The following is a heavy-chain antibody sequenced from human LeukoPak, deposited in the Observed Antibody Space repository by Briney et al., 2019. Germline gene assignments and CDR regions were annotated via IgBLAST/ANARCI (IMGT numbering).Heavy chain of an antibody. D-gene: IGHD6-13*01. J-gene: IGHJ6*03. CDR2: ITPFNGNT. CDR3: ASTAAAGYYYYYMDV. V-gene: IGHV1-45*02. Sequence: SVKVSCKASGYTFTYRYLHWVRQAPGQALEWMGWITPFNGNTNYAQKFQDRVTITRDRSMSTAYMELSSLRSEDTAMYYCASTAAAGYYYYYMDVWGKGTTVTVSS. CDR1: GYTFTYRY.